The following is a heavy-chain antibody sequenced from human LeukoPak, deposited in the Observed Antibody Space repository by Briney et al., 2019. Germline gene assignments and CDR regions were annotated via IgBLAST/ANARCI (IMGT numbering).Heavy chain of an antibody. Sequence: SETLSLTCTVSGGSISSYYWSWIRQPPGKGLEWIGYIYYSGSTNYNPSLKSRVTISVDTSKNQFSLKLSSVTAADTAVYYCARTRSLYDFWSGYYTLDYWGQGTLVTVTS. D-gene: IGHD3-3*01. CDR3: ARTRSLYDFWSGYYTLDY. CDR1: GGSISSYY. CDR2: IYYSGST. J-gene: IGHJ4*02. V-gene: IGHV4-59*01.